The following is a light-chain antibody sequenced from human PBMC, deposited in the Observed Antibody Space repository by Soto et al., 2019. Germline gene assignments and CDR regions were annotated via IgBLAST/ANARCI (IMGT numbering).Light chain of an antibody. CDR1: SSDVGGYNY. Sequence: QSALTQPASVSGSPGQSITISCTGTSSDVGGYNYVSWYQHHPGKAPKLMIYEVSNRPSGVSNRFSGSKSGNTASLTISGLQAEDEADYYCSSYTSSTTWFGGGTKLTVL. CDR3: SSYTSSTTW. CDR2: EVS. V-gene: IGLV2-14*01. J-gene: IGLJ3*02.